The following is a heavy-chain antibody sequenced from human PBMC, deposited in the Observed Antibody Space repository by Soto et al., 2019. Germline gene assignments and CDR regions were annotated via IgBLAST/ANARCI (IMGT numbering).Heavy chain of an antibody. Sequence: QVQLQQWGAGLLKPSETLSLTCAVYGGSFSGYYWSWIRQPPGKGLEWIGEINHSGSTNYNPSLKSRVTISVDTSKNQFSVKLSSVTAADTAVYYCARARGSYMVRGHNWFDPWGQGTLVTVSS. J-gene: IGHJ5*02. D-gene: IGHD3-10*01. CDR3: ARARGSYMVRGHNWFDP. CDR1: GGSFSGYY. CDR2: INHSGST. V-gene: IGHV4-34*01.